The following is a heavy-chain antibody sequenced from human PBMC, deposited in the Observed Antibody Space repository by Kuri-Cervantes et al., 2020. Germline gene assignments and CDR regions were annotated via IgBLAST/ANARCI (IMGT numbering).Heavy chain of an antibody. J-gene: IGHJ5*02. D-gene: IGHD3-22*01. CDR2: INHSGST. Sequence: SQTLSLTCAVYGGSFSGYYWSWIRQPPGKGLEWIGEINHSGSTNYNPSLKSRVTISVDTSKNQFSLKLSSVTAADTAVYFCARNSYDSSGYGGWLDPWGQGTLVTVSS. V-gene: IGHV4-34*01. CDR3: ARNSYDSSGYGGWLDP. CDR1: GGSFSGYY.